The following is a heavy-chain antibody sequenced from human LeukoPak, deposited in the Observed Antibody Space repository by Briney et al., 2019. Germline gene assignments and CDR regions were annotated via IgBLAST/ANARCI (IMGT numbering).Heavy chain of an antibody. CDR2: IYYSGST. Sequence: SETLSLTCTVSGGSISSSSYYWGWIRQPPGKGLEWIGSIYYSGSTYYNPSLKSRVTISVDRSKNQFSLKLSSVTAADTAVYYCARVGLLYVRGFDYWGQGTLVTVSS. J-gene: IGHJ4*02. CDR1: GGSISSSSYY. D-gene: IGHD2/OR15-2a*01. CDR3: ARVGLLYVRGFDY. V-gene: IGHV4-39*07.